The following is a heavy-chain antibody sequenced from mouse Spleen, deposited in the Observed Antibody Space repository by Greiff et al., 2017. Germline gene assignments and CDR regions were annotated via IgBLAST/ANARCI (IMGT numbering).Heavy chain of an antibody. CDR2: INPSTGGT. CDR1: GYSFTGYY. D-gene: IGHD1-1*01. Sequence: VQLQQSGPELVKPGASVKISCKASGYSFTGYYMNWVKQSPEKSLEWIGEINPSTGGTTYNQKFKAKATLTVDKSSSTAYMQLKSLTSEDSAVYYCASGGYGSRKRIYYAMDYWGQGTSVTVSS. V-gene: IGHV1-42*01. CDR3: ASGGYGSRKRIYYAMDY. J-gene: IGHJ4*01.